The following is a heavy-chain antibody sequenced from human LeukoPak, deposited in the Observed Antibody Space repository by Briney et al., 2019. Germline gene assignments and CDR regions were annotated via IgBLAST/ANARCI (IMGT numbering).Heavy chain of an antibody. V-gene: IGHV3-53*01. CDR1: GITVSTNY. Sequence: GGSLRLSCAASGITVSTNYMSWVRQAPGKGLEWVSIAFSDGRTFYADSVKGRFTISRDNSKNTLYLQMNSLRAEDTAVYYCARVSYSSGWYFQDYWGQGTLVTVSS. J-gene: IGHJ4*02. D-gene: IGHD6-19*01. CDR2: AFSDGRT. CDR3: ARVSYSSGWYFQDY.